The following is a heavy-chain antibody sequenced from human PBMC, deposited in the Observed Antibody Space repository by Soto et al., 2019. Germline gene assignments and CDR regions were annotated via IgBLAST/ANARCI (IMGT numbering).Heavy chain of an antibody. CDR1: GFTFSNAW. CDR3: TTWGWGSYLVESFDY. J-gene: IGHJ4*02. CDR2: IKSKTDGGTT. D-gene: IGHD1-26*01. Sequence: EVQLVESGGGLVKPGGSLRLSCAASGFTFSNAWMNWVRQAPGKGLEWVGRIKSKTDGGTTDYAAPVKGRFTISRDDSKNPLYLQMNSLKTEDTAVYYCTTWGWGSYLVESFDYWGQGTLVTVSS. V-gene: IGHV3-15*07.